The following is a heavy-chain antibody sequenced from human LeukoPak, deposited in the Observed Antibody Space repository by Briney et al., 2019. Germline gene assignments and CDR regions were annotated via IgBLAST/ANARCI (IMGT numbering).Heavy chain of an antibody. Sequence: GALVKVSCKASGGTFSSYAISWVRQAPGQGLEWMGGIIPIFGTANYAQKFQGRVTITADESTSTAYMELSSLRSEDTAVYYCARNRGGPRYCSSTSCYRSWFDPWGQGTLVTVSS. J-gene: IGHJ5*02. CDR2: IIPIFGTA. CDR3: ARNRGGPRYCSSTSCYRSWFDP. V-gene: IGHV1-69*13. CDR1: GGTFSSYA. D-gene: IGHD2-2*01.